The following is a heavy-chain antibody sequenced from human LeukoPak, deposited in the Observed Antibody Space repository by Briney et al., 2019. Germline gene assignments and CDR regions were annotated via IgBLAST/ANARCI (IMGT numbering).Heavy chain of an antibody. CDR2: IIPIFGTA. D-gene: IGHD2-2*01. CDR1: GGTFSSYA. CDR3: ARDSDCSSTSCYFVTYYGMDV. Sequence: SVKVSCKASGGTFSSYAISWVRQAPGQGLEWMGGIIPIFGTANYAQKFQGRVTITADESTSTAYMELSSLRSEDTAVYYCARDSDCSSTSCYFVTYYGMDVWGQGTTVTVSS. V-gene: IGHV1-69*13. J-gene: IGHJ6*02.